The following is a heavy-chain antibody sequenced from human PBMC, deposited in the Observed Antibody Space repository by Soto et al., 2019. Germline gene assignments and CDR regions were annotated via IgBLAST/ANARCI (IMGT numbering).Heavy chain of an antibody. CDR1: GYTFTSYA. Sequence: ASVKVSCKASGYTFTSYAMHWVRQAPGQRLEWMGWINAGNGNTKYSQKFQGRVTITRDTSASTAYMELSSLRSEDTAVYYCARDYDFWSGDPLAYYYGMDVWGQGTTVTVAS. V-gene: IGHV1-3*01. J-gene: IGHJ6*02. CDR2: INAGNGNT. CDR3: ARDYDFWSGDPLAYYYGMDV. D-gene: IGHD3-3*01.